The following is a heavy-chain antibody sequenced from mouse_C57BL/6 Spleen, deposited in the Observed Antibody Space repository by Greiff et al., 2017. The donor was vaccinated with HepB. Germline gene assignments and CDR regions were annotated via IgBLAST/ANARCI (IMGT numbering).Heavy chain of an antibody. CDR2: INPNNGGT. Sequence: VQLQQSGPELVKPGASVKISCKASGYTFTDYYMNWVKQSHGKSLEWIGDINPNNGGTSYNQKFKGKATLTVDKSSSTAYMELRSLTSADSAVYYCARPPWFAYWGQGTLVTVSA. J-gene: IGHJ3*01. V-gene: IGHV1-26*01. CDR1: GYTFTDYY. CDR3: ARPPWFAY.